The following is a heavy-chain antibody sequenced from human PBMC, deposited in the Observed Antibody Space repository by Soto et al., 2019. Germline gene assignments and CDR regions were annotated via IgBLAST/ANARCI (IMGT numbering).Heavy chain of an antibody. D-gene: IGHD2-2*01. Sequence: ASVKVSCKASGGTFSSYAISWVRQAPGQGLEWMGGIIPIFGTANYAQKFQGRVTITADESTSTAYMELSSLRSEDTAVYYCARSRDIVVVPAASPGSYDYYGMDVWRQGTTVTVSS. CDR2: IIPIFGTA. J-gene: IGHJ6*01. CDR1: GGTFSSYA. V-gene: IGHV1-69*13. CDR3: ARSRDIVVVPAASPGSYDYYGMDV.